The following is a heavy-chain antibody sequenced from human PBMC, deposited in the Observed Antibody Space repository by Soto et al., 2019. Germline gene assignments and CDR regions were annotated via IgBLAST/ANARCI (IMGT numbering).Heavy chain of an antibody. Sequence: SETLSLTCTVSGGSISSYYWSGIRQPPGKGLEWIGYIYYSGSTNYNPSLKSRVTISVDTSKNQFSLKLSSVTAADTAVYYCARLWWWGSGSYFDIWGQGTMVTVS. CDR3: ARLWWWGSGSYFDI. CDR2: IYYSGST. V-gene: IGHV4-59*08. J-gene: IGHJ3*02. D-gene: IGHD3-10*01. CDR1: GGSISSYY.